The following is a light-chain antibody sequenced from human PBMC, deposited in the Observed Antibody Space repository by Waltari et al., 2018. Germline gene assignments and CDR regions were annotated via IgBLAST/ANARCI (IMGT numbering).Light chain of an antibody. CDR2: EDS. CDR1: GLPKKY. Sequence: SYELTQPPSVSVSPGQTARITCSGDGLPKKYAYWYQLKSGQAPVLVIYEDSKRPSEIPEXFXGSSSGTVVTLTISGAQVEDEAXYYCYSTDRSATXMFGGGTRLTVL. CDR3: YSTDRSATXM. J-gene: IGLJ3*02. V-gene: IGLV3-10*01.